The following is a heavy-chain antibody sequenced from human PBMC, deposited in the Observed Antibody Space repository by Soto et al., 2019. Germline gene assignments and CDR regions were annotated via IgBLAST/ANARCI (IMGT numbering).Heavy chain of an antibody. J-gene: IGHJ4*02. V-gene: IGHV4-30-4*01. CDR3: ARVKGQHFGHSIDY. CDR1: GGSISSGDYY. CDR2: IYYSGST. D-gene: IGHD3-3*02. Sequence: SETLSLTCTVSGGSISSGDYYWSWIRQPPGKGLEWIGYIYYSGSTYYNPSLKSRVTISVDTSKNQFSLKLSSVTAADTAVYYCARVKGQHFGHSIDYWGQGTLVTVSS.